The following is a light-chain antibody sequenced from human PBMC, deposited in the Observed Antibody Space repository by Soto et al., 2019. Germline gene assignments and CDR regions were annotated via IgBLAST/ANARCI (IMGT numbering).Light chain of an antibody. CDR3: QQYANGRWT. CDR2: GAS. J-gene: IGKJ1*01. V-gene: IGKV3-20*01. CDR1: ESVSSSQ. Sequence: EIVLTQSPGTLSLSPGVRDTLSCRASESVSSSQLAWYQQKPGQAPRLLVYGASTRATGIPDRFSGSGSGTDFTLTISRLEPEDFAVYYCQQYANGRWTFGQGTKVEVK.